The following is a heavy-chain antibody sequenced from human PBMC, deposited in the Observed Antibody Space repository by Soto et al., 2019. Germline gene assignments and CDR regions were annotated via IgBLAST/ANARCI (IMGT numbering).Heavy chain of an antibody. CDR2: MSGSGGSI. V-gene: IGHV3-23*01. CDR3: AKDRDYASDFEY. Sequence: EVQLLESGGGLVQPGGSLRLSCAASGFTFSSYAMSWVRQAPGKGREWVSAMSGSGGSIHYADSVKGRFTISRDNSKNTLYLKMNSLRTEDTAVYYCAKDRDYASDFEYWGQGTLDTVPS. J-gene: IGHJ4*02. CDR1: GFTFSSYA. D-gene: IGHD4-17*01.